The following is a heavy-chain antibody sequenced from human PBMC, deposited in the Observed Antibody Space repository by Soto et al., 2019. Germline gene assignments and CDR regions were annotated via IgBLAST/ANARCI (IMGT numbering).Heavy chain of an antibody. V-gene: IGHV3-7*01. CDR2: IKPDESEK. CDR1: GFTFSDSW. Sequence: GGSLRLSCTASGFTFSDSWMTWVRQAPGKGLEWVTRIKPDESEKKYADSVKGRFSISRDNAKNSMYLQMDSLRGEDTAVYYCVRGGSNYASWGQGTLVTVSS. D-gene: IGHD4-4*01. J-gene: IGHJ5*02. CDR3: VRGGSNYAS.